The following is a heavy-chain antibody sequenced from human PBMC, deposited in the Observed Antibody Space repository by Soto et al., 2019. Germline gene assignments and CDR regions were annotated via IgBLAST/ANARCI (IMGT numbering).Heavy chain of an antibody. V-gene: IGHV4-28*01. CDR2: IYYSGST. CDR3: ARNQNCSGGSCDRPIGAFDI. CDR1: GYSISSSNW. Sequence: QVQLQESGPGLVKPSDTLSLTCAVSGYSISSSNWWGWIRQPPGKGLEWIGYIYYSGSTYYNPSLKSRVTMSVDTSKNQFSLKLSSVTAVDTAVYYCARNQNCSGGSCDRPIGAFDIWGQGTMVTVSS. J-gene: IGHJ3*02. D-gene: IGHD2-15*01.